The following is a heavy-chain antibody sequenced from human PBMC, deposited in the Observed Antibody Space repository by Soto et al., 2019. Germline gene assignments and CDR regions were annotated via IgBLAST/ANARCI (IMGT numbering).Heavy chain of an antibody. CDR3: ARDRRRSWFCYYYMDY. V-gene: IGHV1-18*01. J-gene: IGHJ4*02. CDR2: ISAYNGNT. CDR1: GYTFTSYG. D-gene: IGHD2-15*01. Sequence: ASVKVSCKASGYTFTSYGISWVRQAPGQGLEWMGWISAYNGNTNYAQKLQGRVTMTTDTSTSTAYMELRSLRSDDTAVYYCARDRRRSWFCYYYMDYWGQGTLVTVSS.